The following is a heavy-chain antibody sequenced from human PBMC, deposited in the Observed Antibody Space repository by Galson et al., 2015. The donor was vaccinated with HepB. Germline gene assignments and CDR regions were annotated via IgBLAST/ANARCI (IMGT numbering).Heavy chain of an antibody. Sequence: SVKVSCKVSGYTFPGYFAHWVRQAPGQGLEWMGRTNPNTGDTIYAQNFQGRVTMTRDKSITTAYMEFISLRSDDTAVYYCARGGSSAYGLFDYWGQGTLVTVSS. V-gene: IGHV1-2*06. CDR1: GYTFPGYF. J-gene: IGHJ4*02. D-gene: IGHD5-12*01. CDR2: TNPNTGDT. CDR3: ARGGSSAYGLFDY.